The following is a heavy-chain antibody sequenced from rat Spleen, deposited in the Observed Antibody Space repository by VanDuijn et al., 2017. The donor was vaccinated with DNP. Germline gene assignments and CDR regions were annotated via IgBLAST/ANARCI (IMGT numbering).Heavy chain of an antibody. CDR2: INTDGGIT. Sequence: EVQLVESGGGLVQPGRSLKLSCAASGFTFSTYYMHWIRQAPGKGLEWVASINTDGGITYYPDSVRGRFTISRDNAKNTLYLQMNSLRSEDTATYYCARGGRSYFDYWGQGVMVTVSS. J-gene: IGHJ2*01. CDR3: ARGGRSYFDY. CDR1: GFTFSTYY. D-gene: IGHD1-11*01. V-gene: IGHV5-58*01.